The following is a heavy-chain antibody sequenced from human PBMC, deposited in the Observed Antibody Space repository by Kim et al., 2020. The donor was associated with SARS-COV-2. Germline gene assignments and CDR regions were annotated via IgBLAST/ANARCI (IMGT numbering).Heavy chain of an antibody. CDR3: ARGGENYGSAYSYGSGTFYTHWFDP. V-gene: IGHV7-4-1*01. D-gene: IGHD3-10*01. CDR1: GYTFNSYA. Sequence: ASVKVSCKASGYTFNSYAMNWVRQAPGQGLEWMGWINTNTWKPTYAQGFTGRFVFSLDTSVSTAYLHIPSLEAEDTAVYYCARGGENYGSAYSYGSGTFYTHWFDPWGQGTLVTVSS. J-gene: IGHJ5*02. CDR2: INTNTWKP.